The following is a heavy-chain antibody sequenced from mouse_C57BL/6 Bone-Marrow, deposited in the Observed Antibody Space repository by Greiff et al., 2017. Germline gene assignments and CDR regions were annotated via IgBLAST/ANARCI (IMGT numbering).Heavy chain of an antibody. CDR1: GFSFNTYA. Sequence: EVKVEESGGGLVQPKGSLKLSCAASGFSFNTYAMNWVRQAPGKGLEWVARIRSKSNNYATYYADSVKDRFTITRDDSESMLYLQMNNLKTDDTAMYDCVSFLAWFAYWGQGTLVTVSA. CDR3: VSFLAWFAY. J-gene: IGHJ3*01. V-gene: IGHV10-1*01. CDR2: IRSKSNNYAT.